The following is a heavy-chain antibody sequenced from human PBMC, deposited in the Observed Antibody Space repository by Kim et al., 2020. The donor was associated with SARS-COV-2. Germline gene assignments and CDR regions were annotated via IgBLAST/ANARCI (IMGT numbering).Heavy chain of an antibody. V-gene: IGHV3-30*02. Sequence: GSNKYYADSVKGRFTISRDNSKNTLYLQMNSLRAEDTAVYYCGSGSKEDYWGQGTLVTVSS. CDR2: GSNK. D-gene: IGHD3-10*01. J-gene: IGHJ4*02. CDR3: GSGSKEDY.